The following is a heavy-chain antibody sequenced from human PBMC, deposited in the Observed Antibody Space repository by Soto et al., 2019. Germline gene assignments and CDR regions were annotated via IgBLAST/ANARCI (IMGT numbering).Heavy chain of an antibody. J-gene: IGHJ3*01. CDR2: ITPFNGNT. Sequence: SVKVVCKASGCTVTSYAMHCVRQAPGQALEWMGWITPFNGNTNYAHKFQDRVTIIRERSMSTAYMELSSLRSEDTAMYYCASVGSSVTTMHDFDFWGQGTMVTVSS. D-gene: IGHD4-17*01. CDR1: GCTVTSYA. V-gene: IGHV1-45*02. CDR3: ASVGSSVTTMHDFDF.